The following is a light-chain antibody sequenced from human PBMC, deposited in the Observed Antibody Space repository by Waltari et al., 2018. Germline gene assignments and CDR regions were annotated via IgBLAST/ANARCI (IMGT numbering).Light chain of an antibody. Sequence: TQSPGTLSLSPGERATLSCRASQSVSRFLAWYQQKPGHAPRLLIYDASSRATGIPDRFSGSGSGTDFSLTITRLEPEDFAVYYCQKYGTLPATFGQGTRVEIK. CDR3: QKYGTLPAT. J-gene: IGKJ1*01. CDR1: QSVSRF. CDR2: DAS. V-gene: IGKV3-20*01.